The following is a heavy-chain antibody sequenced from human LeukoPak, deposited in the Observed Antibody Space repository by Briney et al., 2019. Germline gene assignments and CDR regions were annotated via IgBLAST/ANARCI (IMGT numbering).Heavy chain of an antibody. J-gene: IGHJ2*01. V-gene: IGHV4-38-2*01. D-gene: IGHD5-24*01. CDR1: GYSISSGYY. Sequence: SETLSLTCAVSGYSISSGYYWGWIRQPPGKGLEWIGSIYHSGSTYYNPSLNSRVNISVDTSKNQFSLRLSSVTAADTAVYYCARNVEMATIFLDLWGRGTLATVSS. CDR3: ARNVEMATIFLDL. CDR2: IYHSGST.